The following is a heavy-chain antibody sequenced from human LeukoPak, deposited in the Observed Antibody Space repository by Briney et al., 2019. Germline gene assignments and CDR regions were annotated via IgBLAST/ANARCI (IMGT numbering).Heavy chain of an antibody. J-gene: IGHJ4*02. Sequence: GGSLRLSCAASGFTFSSYAMSWVRQAPGKGLEWVSSISNSGGRTFYTDSVKGRFTISRDNSKITLYLQMNSLRAEDTAVYYCAKSYNGYESKPDYWGQGTLVAVSS. CDR2: ISNSGGRT. CDR3: AKSYNGYESKPDY. D-gene: IGHD5-12*01. V-gene: IGHV3-23*01. CDR1: GFTFSSYA.